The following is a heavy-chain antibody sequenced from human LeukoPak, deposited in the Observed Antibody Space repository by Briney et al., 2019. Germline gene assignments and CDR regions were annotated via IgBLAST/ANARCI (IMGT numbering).Heavy chain of an antibody. CDR3: ARGEILGGGVRSDV. J-gene: IGHJ6*04. V-gene: IGHV4-30-4*08. D-gene: IGHD3-16*01. CDR1: GGSISSGDYY. Sequence: SETLSLTCTVSGGSISSGDYYWSWIRQPPGKGLEWIGYIYYSGSTYYNPSLKSRVTISVDTSKNQFSLKLSSVTAADTAMYYCARGEILGGGVRSDVWGKGTTVTVSS. CDR2: IYYSGST.